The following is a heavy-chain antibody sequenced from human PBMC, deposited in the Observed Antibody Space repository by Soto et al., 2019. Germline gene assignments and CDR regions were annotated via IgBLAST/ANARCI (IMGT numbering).Heavy chain of an antibody. CDR2: IYYSGST. CDR3: ARSGGGSGWL. Sequence: SETRSRTCTVSGDSVSSGSYYWSWIRQPPGKALEWIAYIYYSGSTNYNPSLKSRVTISRDTSKNQFSLKLTSVTAADTAVYYCARSGGGSGWLGGQGTLVTVSS. CDR1: GDSVSSGSYY. J-gene: IGHJ4*02. D-gene: IGHD6-19*01. V-gene: IGHV4-61*01.